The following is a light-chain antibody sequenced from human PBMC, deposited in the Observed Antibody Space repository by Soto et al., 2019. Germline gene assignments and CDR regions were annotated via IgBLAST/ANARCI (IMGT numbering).Light chain of an antibody. Sequence: EIVLTQSPGTLSLSPGERATLSCRASQSVSSSYLAWYQQKPGQAPRLLIYGASSRATGIPDRFSGSRSGTDFTFTISRLEPEDFAVYYCQQYGSSTGYTFGQGTKLEIK. CDR3: QQYGSSTGYT. V-gene: IGKV3-20*01. J-gene: IGKJ2*01. CDR2: GAS. CDR1: QSVSSSY.